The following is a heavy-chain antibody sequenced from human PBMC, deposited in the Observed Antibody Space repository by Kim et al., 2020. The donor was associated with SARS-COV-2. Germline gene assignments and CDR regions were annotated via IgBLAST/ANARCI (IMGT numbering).Heavy chain of an antibody. CDR2: IHHSGGF. Sequence: SETLSLTCTVSGDSITNYYWNWIRQPPGKGLEWIGFIHHSGGFLYNPSLQSRITLSVDTSNSQSSLKLNSVTAADTALYYCARWGEQSRIKVNAFDVWG. CDR1: GDSITNYY. J-gene: IGHJ3*01. D-gene: IGHD3-16*01. V-gene: IGHV4-59*08. CDR3: ARWGEQSRIKVNAFDV.